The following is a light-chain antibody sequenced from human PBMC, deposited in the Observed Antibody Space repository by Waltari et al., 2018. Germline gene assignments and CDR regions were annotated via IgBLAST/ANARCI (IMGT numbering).Light chain of an antibody. J-gene: IGKJ4*01. V-gene: IGKV3-15*01. CDR2: CSS. CDR3: QQYNSGSGT. Sequence: ETVMTQSPATLSVSPGERATLSCRASQTVNSNLAWYQQKPSQATRLLFSCSSPSATGVPARFSGGGSGIEFTLTSSGLQDEDVADYYCQQYNSGSGTFGRGTKVEIK. CDR1: QTVNSN.